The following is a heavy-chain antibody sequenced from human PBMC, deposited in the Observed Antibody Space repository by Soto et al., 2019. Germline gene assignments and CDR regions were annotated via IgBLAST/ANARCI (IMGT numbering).Heavy chain of an antibody. D-gene: IGHD3-22*01. J-gene: IGHJ4*02. Sequence: QVQLVESGGGVVQPGRSLRLSCAVSGFTFSSYGMNWVRQAPGKGLEWVAAIYYDGSNKYYADSVRGRFTTSRDNFKNTLYLHMNSLRAEDTAVYSCARDSKDDSSGYYAGFDYWGQGTLVTVSS. V-gene: IGHV3-33*01. CDR3: ARDSKDDSSGYYAGFDY. CDR2: IYYDGSNK. CDR1: GFTFSSYG.